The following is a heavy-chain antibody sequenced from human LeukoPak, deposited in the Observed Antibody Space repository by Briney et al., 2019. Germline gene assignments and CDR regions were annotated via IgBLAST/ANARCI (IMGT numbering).Heavy chain of an antibody. CDR2: TSGSGDST. Sequence: GGSLRLSCTVSGFTFTNYAMSWVRQAPGKGLEWLSSTSGSGDSTSYADSVEGRFTISRDNAKNSLYLQMNSLRVEDTAVYYCAKDPVDDPWGQGTMVTVSS. CDR3: AKDPVDDP. D-gene: IGHD6-19*01. CDR1: GFTFTNYA. V-gene: IGHV3-23*01. J-gene: IGHJ3*01.